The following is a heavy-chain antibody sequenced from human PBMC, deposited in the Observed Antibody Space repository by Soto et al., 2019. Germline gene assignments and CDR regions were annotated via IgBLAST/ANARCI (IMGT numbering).Heavy chain of an antibody. Sequence: GGSLRLSCAASGFTFSSYAMSWVRQAPGKGLEWVSAISGSGGSTYYADSVKGRFTISRDNSKNTLYLQMNSLRAEDTAVYYCAKDRVRDIVVVPAVVFDYWGQGTLVTVSS. CDR3: AKDRVRDIVVVPAVVFDY. CDR1: GFTFSSYA. CDR2: ISGSGGST. V-gene: IGHV3-23*01. D-gene: IGHD2-2*01. J-gene: IGHJ4*02.